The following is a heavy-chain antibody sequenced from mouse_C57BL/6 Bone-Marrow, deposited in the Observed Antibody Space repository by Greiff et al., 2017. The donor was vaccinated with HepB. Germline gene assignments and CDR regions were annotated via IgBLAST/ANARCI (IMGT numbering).Heavy chain of an antibody. CDR2: INYDGSST. CDR1: GFTFSDYY. J-gene: IGHJ1*03. V-gene: IGHV5-16*01. Sequence: EVHLVESEGGLVQPGSSMKLSCTASGFTFSDYYMAWVRQVPEKGLEWVANINYDGSSTYYLDSLKSRFIISRDNAKNILYLQMSSLKSEDTATYYCARDRGITTVVYWYFDVWGTGTTVTVSS. CDR3: ARDRGITTVVYWYFDV. D-gene: IGHD1-1*01.